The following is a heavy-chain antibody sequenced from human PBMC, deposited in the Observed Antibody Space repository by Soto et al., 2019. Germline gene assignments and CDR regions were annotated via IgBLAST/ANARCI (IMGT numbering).Heavy chain of an antibody. J-gene: IGHJ4*02. CDR3: ARSVAVPGAHIDY. D-gene: IGHD6-19*01. CDR2: VYYTGST. CDR1: GGSISGSY. Sequence: SETLSLTCSVFGGSISGSYWSWIRQSPGKGLEWLGYVYYTGSTNYSPSLRSRVSISVDTSKNEFSLRLSSVTAADTAVYFCARSVAVPGAHIDYWGQGTQVTVSS. V-gene: IGHV4-59*01.